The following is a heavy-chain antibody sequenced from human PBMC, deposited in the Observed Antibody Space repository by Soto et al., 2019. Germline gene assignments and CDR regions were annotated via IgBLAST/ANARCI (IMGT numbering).Heavy chain of an antibody. CDR1: GYSFTSYW. J-gene: IGHJ4*02. D-gene: IGHD6-13*01. Sequence: GESLKISCKGSGYSFTSYWISWVRQRPGKGLEWMGRIDPSDSYTNYSPSFQGHVTISADKSISTAYLQWSSLKASDTAMYYCARFISSSWSQGLDYWGQGTLVTVSS. CDR3: ARFISSSWSQGLDY. V-gene: IGHV5-10-1*01. CDR2: IDPSDSYT.